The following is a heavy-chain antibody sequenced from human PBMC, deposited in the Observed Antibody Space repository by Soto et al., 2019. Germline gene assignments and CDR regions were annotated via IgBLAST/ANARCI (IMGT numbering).Heavy chain of an antibody. D-gene: IGHD3-22*01. CDR1: GFTFSSYW. J-gene: IGHJ6*02. CDR2: IKQDGSEK. CDR3: ARVVVVIPPGYYYAMDV. V-gene: IGHV3-7*01. Sequence: LGGSLRLSCAASGFTFSSYWMSWVRQAPGKGLEWVANIKQDGSEKYYVDSVKGRFTASRDNAENSLFLQMNSLRDEDTAVYYCARVVVVIPPGYYYAMDVWGQGTTVTVSS.